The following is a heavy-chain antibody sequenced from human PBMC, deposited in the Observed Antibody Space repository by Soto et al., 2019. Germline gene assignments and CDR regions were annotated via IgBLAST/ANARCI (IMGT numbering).Heavy chain of an antibody. CDR3: ARQQLLPFYYALDV. V-gene: IGHV4-59*01. J-gene: IGHJ6*02. CDR1: GGSISGYY. CDR2: IYYRGST. D-gene: IGHD6-13*01. Sequence: RSLTCTVSGGSISGYYWSWIRQPPGKGLEYIGYIYYRGSTNYNPSLKSRVTMSIDTSRNQFSLKVNSVTAADTAVYYCARQQLLPFYYALDVWGQGTTVTVSS.